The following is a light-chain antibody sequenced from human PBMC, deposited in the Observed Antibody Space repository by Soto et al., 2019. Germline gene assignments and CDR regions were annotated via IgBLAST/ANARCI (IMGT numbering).Light chain of an antibody. Sequence: EIVLTQSPGTLSLSPGERATLSCRASQSVSSSHLAWYQQKPGQAPRLLIYGASSRATGIPDRFSGSGSGTDFTLTIGRLEPEDCAVYYCQQYGSSPWTFGQGTKVEIK. CDR2: GAS. CDR3: QQYGSSPWT. J-gene: IGKJ1*01. V-gene: IGKV3-20*01. CDR1: QSVSSSH.